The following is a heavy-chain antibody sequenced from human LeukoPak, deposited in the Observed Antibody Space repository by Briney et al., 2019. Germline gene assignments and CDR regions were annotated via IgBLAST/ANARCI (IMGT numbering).Heavy chain of an antibody. CDR1: GFTFSSYE. V-gene: IGHV3-48*03. CDR2: ISSSGSTI. Sequence: GGSLRLSCAASGFTFSSYEMNWVRQAPGKGLEWVSYISSSGSTIYYADSVKGRFTISGDNAKNSLYLQMNSLRAEDTAVYYCAELGIAMIGGVWGKGTTVTISS. D-gene: IGHD3-10*02. CDR3: AELGIAMIGGV. J-gene: IGHJ6*04.